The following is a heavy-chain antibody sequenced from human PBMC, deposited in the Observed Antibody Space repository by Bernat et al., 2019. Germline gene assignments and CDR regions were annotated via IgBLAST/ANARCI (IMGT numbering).Heavy chain of an antibody. CDR3: ARIAGAGTIDNWFDP. CDR1: GFTFSSYW. CDR2: INSDGSST. V-gene: IGHV3-74*01. J-gene: IGHJ5*02. Sequence: EVQLVESGGGLVQPGGSLRLSCAASGFTFSSYWMHWVRQAPGKGLVWVSRINSDGSSTSYADSVKGRFTISRDNAKNTLYLQMNSLRAEDTAVYYCARIAGAGTIDNWFDPWGQGTLVTVSS. D-gene: IGHD6-19*01.